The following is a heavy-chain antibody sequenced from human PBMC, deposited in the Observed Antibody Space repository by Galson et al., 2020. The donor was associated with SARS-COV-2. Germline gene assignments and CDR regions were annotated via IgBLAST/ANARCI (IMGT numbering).Heavy chain of an antibody. J-gene: IGHJ4*02. CDR3: ARVRTGTTDYFDY. D-gene: IGHD1-1*01. V-gene: IGHV4-38-2*02. CDR1: GYFIRSGYY. Sequence: SETLSLTCTVSGYFIRSGYYWGWIRQPPGKGLEWNGSIYHSGTTYDNPSLKSRVTLSVDTSKNQFSLKLSSVTAADTAVYYCARVRTGTTDYFDYWGQGTLVTVSS. CDR2: IYHSGTT.